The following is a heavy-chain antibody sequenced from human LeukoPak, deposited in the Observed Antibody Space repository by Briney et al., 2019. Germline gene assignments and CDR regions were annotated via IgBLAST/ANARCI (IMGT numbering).Heavy chain of an antibody. Sequence: GGSLRLSCAASGSTFSSYGMHWVRQAPGKGLEWVAFIRYDGSNKYYADSVKGRFTISRDNSKNTLYLQMNSLRAEDTAVYYCANHDSSGWPTDYWGQGTLVTVSS. CDR1: GSTFSSYG. V-gene: IGHV3-30*02. J-gene: IGHJ4*02. CDR2: IRYDGSNK. CDR3: ANHDSSGWPTDY. D-gene: IGHD6-25*01.